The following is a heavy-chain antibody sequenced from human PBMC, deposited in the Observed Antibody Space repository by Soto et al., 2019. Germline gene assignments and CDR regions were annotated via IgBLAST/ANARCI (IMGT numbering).Heavy chain of an antibody. CDR3: ARDVTWGLDV. J-gene: IGHJ6*02. Sequence: EVQLVESGGGLVQPGGSLRLSCAASGFTFSLYSMSWVRQAPGKGLEWVSYISRSSTGIHYADSVKGRFTISRDDATNSMQLHRNSLRDGDTAVYYCARDVTWGLDVGGQGTTVSISS. CDR2: ISRSSTGI. V-gene: IGHV3-48*02. CDR1: GFTFSLYS. D-gene: IGHD3-16*02.